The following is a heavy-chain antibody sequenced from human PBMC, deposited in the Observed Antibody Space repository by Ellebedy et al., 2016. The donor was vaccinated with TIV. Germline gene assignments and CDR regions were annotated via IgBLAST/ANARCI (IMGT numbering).Heavy chain of an antibody. V-gene: IGHV3-23*01. CDR1: GFALSSTG. Sequence: PSETLSLTCAASGFALSSTGMSWVRQAPGKGLEWVSVLSGNGDTTYYADSVKGRFTISRDNSKNTMYLQMNSLRAEDTAVYYCAKNRAPGRGYADYWGQGTLVTVSS. D-gene: IGHD3-22*01. CDR2: LSGNGDTT. CDR3: AKNRAPGRGYADY. J-gene: IGHJ4*02.